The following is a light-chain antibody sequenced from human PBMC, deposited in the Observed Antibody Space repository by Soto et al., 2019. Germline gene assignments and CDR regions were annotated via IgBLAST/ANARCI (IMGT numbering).Light chain of an antibody. J-gene: IGLJ2*01. CDR1: SSNIGSNT. V-gene: IGLV1-44*01. CDR2: SNN. Sequence: QSVLTQPPSASGTPGQRVTSSCSGSSSNIGSNTVNWYQQLPGTAPKLLIYSNNQRPSGVPDRFSGSKSGTSASLAISGLQSEDEAEYYCAAWDDSLNGHVVFGGGTKVTVL. CDR3: AAWDDSLNGHVV.